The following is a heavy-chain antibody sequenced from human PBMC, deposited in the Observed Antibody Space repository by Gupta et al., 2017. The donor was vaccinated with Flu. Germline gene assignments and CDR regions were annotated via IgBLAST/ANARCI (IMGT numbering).Heavy chain of an antibody. CDR1: GFTFSAFW. J-gene: IGHJ4*02. Sequence: EVQLVESGGGLVQPGGSLRLSCAASGFTFSAFWMNWVRQAQGKGLEWVANINQDGSTKNYVDSLKGRFTVSRDNAKNSLFLQMDSLRTEDTAVYFCARNRGWEQFDYWGQGTLVTVSS. CDR3: ARNRGWEQFDY. D-gene: IGHD5-24*01. CDR2: INQDGSTK. V-gene: IGHV3-7*01.